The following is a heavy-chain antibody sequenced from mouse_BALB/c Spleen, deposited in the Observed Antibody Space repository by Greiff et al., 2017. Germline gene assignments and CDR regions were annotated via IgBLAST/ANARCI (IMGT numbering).Heavy chain of an antibody. D-gene: IGHD1-1*01. CDR1: GYTFSSYW. V-gene: IGHV1-9*01. Sequence: QVQLKQSGAELMKPGASVKISCKATGYTFSSYWIEWVKQRPGHGLEWIGEILPGSGSTNYNEKVKGKATFTADTSSNTAYMQLSSLTSEDSAVYYCARKDGSRGFAYWGQGTLVTVSA. J-gene: IGHJ3*01. CDR2: ILPGSGST. CDR3: ARKDGSRGFAY.